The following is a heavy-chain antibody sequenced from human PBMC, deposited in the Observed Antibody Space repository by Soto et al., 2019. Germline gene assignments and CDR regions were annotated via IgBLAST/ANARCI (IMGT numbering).Heavy chain of an antibody. CDR3: ARLCVLRFLREASHNWFDP. V-gene: IGHV4-39*07. CDR1: GGSMSSSSYY. D-gene: IGHD3-3*01. CDR2: INHSGST. Sequence: SXTLSLTCTVSGGSMSSSSYYWGWIRQPPGKAREWIGEINHSGSTNYNPSLKSRVTISVDTSKNQFSLKLSSVTAADTAVYYCARLCVLRFLREASHNWFDPWGQGTLVTVSS. J-gene: IGHJ5*02.